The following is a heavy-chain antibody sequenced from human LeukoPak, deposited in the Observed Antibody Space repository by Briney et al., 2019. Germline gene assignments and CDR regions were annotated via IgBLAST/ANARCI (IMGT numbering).Heavy chain of an antibody. Sequence: ASVKVSCKASGYTFTGYYMHWLRQAPGQGLEWMGWISPYNGKTNYSQNFQDRVTMTTDSSTSTAYMEVSSLRSDDAAVYYCARSVCSRLTCQDFFYYYYMDVWGKGTTVTVSS. CDR2: ISPYNGKT. CDR3: ARSVCSRLTCQDFFYYYYMDV. D-gene: IGHD2-15*01. CDR1: GYTFTGYY. V-gene: IGHV1/OR15-2*02. J-gene: IGHJ6*03.